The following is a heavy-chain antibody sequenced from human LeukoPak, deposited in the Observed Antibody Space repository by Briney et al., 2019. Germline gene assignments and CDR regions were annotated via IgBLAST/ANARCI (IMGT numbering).Heavy chain of an antibody. J-gene: IGHJ4*02. CDR1: GFTFSSYG. CDR3: AARSGYDLHLFDY. CDR2: ISYDGSNK. Sequence: PGGSLRLSCAASGFTFSSYGMHWVRQAPGKGLEWVAVISYDGSNKYYADSVKGRFTISRDNSKNTLYLQMNSLRAEDTAVYYCAARSGYDLHLFDYWGQGTLVTVSS. D-gene: IGHD5-12*01. V-gene: IGHV3-30*03.